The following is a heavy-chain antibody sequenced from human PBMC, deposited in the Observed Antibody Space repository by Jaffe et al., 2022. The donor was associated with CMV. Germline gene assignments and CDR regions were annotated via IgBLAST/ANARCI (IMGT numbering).Heavy chain of an antibody. D-gene: IGHD6-13*01. Sequence: QVQLQESGPGLVKPSETLSLTCTVSGGPISSSYWSWIRQPPGKGLEWIGYIYYRGSTNYNPSLKSRVTIAVDTSKSQFSLKLSSVTAADTAVYYCARLGEAATGTLDYWGQGSLVTVSS. CDR1: GGPISSSY. V-gene: IGHV4-59*08. J-gene: IGHJ4*02. CDR3: ARLGEAATGTLDY. CDR2: IYYRGST.